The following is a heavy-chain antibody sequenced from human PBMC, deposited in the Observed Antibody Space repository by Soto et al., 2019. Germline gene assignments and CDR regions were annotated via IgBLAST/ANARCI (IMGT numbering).Heavy chain of an antibody. Sequence: HRGGAVRLSCSDSGFTFISYAMSWFRQAPGKGLEWVSAMSRDSGGSTFYADSVKGRFTISRDNSKNILYLQMNSLRAEDTATYYCTKARLDYQLLVYDCWGRRTLVIVSS. CDR2: MSRDSGGST. D-gene: IGHD2-2*01. CDR1: GFTFISYA. V-gene: IGHV3-23*01. CDR3: TKARLDYQLLVYDC. J-gene: IGHJ4*02.